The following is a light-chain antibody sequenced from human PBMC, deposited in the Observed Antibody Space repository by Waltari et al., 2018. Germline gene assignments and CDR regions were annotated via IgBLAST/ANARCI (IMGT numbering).Light chain of an antibody. Sequence: QSALTQPRSVSGSPGQSVTISCTGTSSDVGGYNYVSWYQQHPGQAPKLMIYDVSKRPSGVPDRFSGSTSGETASLTTSGLQAADEADYYCCPYAGSYTVVFGGGTKLTVL. CDR2: DVS. V-gene: IGLV2-11*01. CDR3: CPYAGSYTVV. J-gene: IGLJ2*01. CDR1: SSDVGGYNY.